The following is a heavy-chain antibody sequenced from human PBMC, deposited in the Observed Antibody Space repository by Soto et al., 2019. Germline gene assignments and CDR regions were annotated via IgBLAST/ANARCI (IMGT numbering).Heavy chain of an antibody. V-gene: IGHV3-23*01. CDR2: ISGSGGST. D-gene: IGHD1-26*01. Sequence: GGSLRLSCAASGFTFSSYAMSWVRQAPGKGLEWVSAISGSGGSTYYADSVKGRFTISRDNSKNTLYLQMNSLRAEDTAVYYCAKDYRKMRVGATTAFDIWGQGTRVTVSS. J-gene: IGHJ3*02. CDR3: AKDYRKMRVGATTAFDI. CDR1: GFTFSSYA.